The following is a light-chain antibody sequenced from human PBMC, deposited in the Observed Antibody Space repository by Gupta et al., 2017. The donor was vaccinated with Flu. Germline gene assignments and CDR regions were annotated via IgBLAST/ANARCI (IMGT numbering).Light chain of an antibody. CDR3: QQRDNWPLT. V-gene: IGKV3-11*01. CDR2: DVS. CDR1: QSVDGH. Sequence: PATLSLSPGESATLSCRASQSVDGHFAWYQQKPGQAPRLVIYDVSNRATGIPARFSGSGSGTDFTLTISSLEPEDFAVYYCQQRDNWPLTFGGGTNVEIK. J-gene: IGKJ4*01.